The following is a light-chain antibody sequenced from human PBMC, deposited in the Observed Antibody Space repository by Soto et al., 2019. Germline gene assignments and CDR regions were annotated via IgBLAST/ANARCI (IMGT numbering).Light chain of an antibody. CDR3: QQYGSSSWT. Sequence: EIVLTQSPGTLSLSPGERATLSCRASQSVSSSYLAWYQQKPGQAPRLLIYGASSRATGIPDRFSGSGSETDFTLTSSRLDPEDFAVYYCQQYGSSSWTFGQGTKVEI. J-gene: IGKJ1*01. V-gene: IGKV3-20*01. CDR2: GAS. CDR1: QSVSSSY.